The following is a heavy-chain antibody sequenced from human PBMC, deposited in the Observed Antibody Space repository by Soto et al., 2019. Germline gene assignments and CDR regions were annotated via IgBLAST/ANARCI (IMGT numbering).Heavy chain of an antibody. CDR2: ISHDGSKT. CDR1: GLTFNSYG. J-gene: IGHJ4*02. CDR3: AKDTYYYSSRGHYVFDS. Sequence: GGSLRLSCAASGLTFNSYGIHWVRQAPGKGLEWVAVISHDGSKTNYADSVKGRFTISRDNSKDTVYLQMNSLRAEDTAVYYCAKDTYYYSSRGHYVFDSWGQGT. D-gene: IGHD3-22*01. V-gene: IGHV3-30*18.